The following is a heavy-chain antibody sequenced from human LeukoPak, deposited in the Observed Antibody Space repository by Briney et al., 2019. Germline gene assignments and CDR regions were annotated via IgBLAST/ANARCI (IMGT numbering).Heavy chain of an antibody. CDR3: ARHKRRTVTTRLGYNWFDP. CDR1: GGSISIYY. V-gene: IGHV4-4*07. J-gene: IGHJ5*02. D-gene: IGHD4-17*01. Sequence: SETLSLTCSVSGGSISIYYWSWIRQPAGKGLEWIGRIYTSGSTNYNPSLKSRVTMSVDTSKNQFSLKLSSVTAADTAVYYCARHKRRTVTTRLGYNWFDPWGQGTLVTVSS. CDR2: IYTSGST.